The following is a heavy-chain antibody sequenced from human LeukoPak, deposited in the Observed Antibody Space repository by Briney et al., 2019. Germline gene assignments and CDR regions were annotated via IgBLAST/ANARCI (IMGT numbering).Heavy chain of an antibody. CDR1: GFTFSSYG. CDR2: IRFDGSNK. J-gene: IGHJ4*02. CDR3: ARGPSGYHNT. V-gene: IGHV3-30*02. Sequence: GGSLRLSCAASGFTFSSYGMHWVRQAPGKGLEWVTFIRFDGSNKYYADSVKGRFTISRDNSKNTLYLQMNSLRAEDTAVYYCARGPSGYHNTGGQGTLVTVSS. D-gene: IGHD5-12*01.